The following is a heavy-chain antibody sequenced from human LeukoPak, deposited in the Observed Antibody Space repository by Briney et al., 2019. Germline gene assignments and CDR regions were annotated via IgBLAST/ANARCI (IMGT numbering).Heavy chain of an antibody. CDR3: VAARIDWGRNWFDP. CDR2: FDPEDGET. D-gene: IGHD3-9*01. Sequence: GASVKVSCKVSGDIITELAIHWVRQAPGKGLEWMGGFDPEDGETTYAQKFQGRVGMTEDTSTDTAYMEVSSLESDDTAVYYCVAARIDWGRNWFDPWGQGTLLIVSS. CDR1: GDIITELA. J-gene: IGHJ5*02. V-gene: IGHV1-24*01.